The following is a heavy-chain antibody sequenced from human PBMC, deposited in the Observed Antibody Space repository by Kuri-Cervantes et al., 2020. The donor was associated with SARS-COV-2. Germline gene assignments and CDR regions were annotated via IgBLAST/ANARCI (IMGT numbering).Heavy chain of an antibody. CDR2: MYYTEST. J-gene: IGHJ4*02. CDR3: ARGSRLYRIVLMVYAISHSDGNFDY. CDR1: GGSITNYY. V-gene: IGHV4-59*12. Sequence: SETLSLTCTVSGGSITNYYWTWVRQPPGKGLEWIGYMYYTESTNYNPSLKGRVTVSVDTSKNQFSLKLSSVTAADTAVYYCARGSRLYRIVLMVYAISHSDGNFDYWGQGTLVTVSS. D-gene: IGHD2-8*01.